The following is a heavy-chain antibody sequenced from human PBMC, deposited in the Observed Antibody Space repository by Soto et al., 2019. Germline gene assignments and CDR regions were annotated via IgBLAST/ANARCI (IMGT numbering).Heavy chain of an antibody. CDR3: ARGRLTIQRGFDI. V-gene: IGHV4-31*03. CDR2: IYSNGNT. Sequence: SETLSLTCTVSGGSIGSGGYYWSWIRQDPGKGLEWLGYIYSNGNTYYNPSLKSRLVISSDTSQNLFSLRLSSVTAADTGMYFCARGRLTIQRGFDIWGQGTMVTVSS. J-gene: IGHJ3*02. D-gene: IGHD1-1*01. CDR1: GGSIGSGGYY.